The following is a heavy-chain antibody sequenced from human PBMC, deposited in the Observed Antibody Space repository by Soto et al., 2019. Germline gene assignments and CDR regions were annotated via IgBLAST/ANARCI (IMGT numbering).Heavy chain of an antibody. CDR2: IYPGDSDT. CDR3: ARPTNYYDGSGYCYDY. D-gene: IGHD3-22*01. J-gene: IGHJ4*02. V-gene: IGHV5-51*01. Sequence: GESLKISCKGSGYSFTSYWIGWVRQIPGKGLEWMGIIYPGDSDTRYSPSFQGQVTISADKSISTAYLQWSSLKASDTAMYYCARPTNYYDGSGYCYDYWGQGTLVTVSS. CDR1: GYSFTSYW.